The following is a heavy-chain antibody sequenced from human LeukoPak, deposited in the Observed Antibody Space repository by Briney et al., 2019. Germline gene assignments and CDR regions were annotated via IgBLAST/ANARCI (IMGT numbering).Heavy chain of an antibody. Sequence: ASVKVSCKASGYIFTDYFLHSVREAPGPRLKCMGWINPKTSDTNYAQNFQGRVTRTGDTSISTAYMELYRLRSDDTAVYYCARAVDFYDLMTYYYYMDVWGRGTTVTISS. V-gene: IGHV1-2*02. CDR2: INPKTSDT. D-gene: IGHD3-9*01. J-gene: IGHJ6*03. CDR1: GYIFTDYF. CDR3: ARAVDFYDLMTYYYYMDV.